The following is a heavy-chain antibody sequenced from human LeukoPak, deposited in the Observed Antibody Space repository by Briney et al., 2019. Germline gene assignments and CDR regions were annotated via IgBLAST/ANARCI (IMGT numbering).Heavy chain of an antibody. J-gene: IGHJ4*02. CDR1: GYTFTSYG. CDR2: ISAYNGNT. Sequence: ASVKVSCKASGYTFTSYGISWVRQAPGQGLEWMGWISAYNGNTNYAQKLQGRATMTTDTSTSTAYVELRSLRSDDTAVYYCARGSVRFLEWTPFDYWGQGTLVTVSS. D-gene: IGHD3-3*01. CDR3: ARGSVRFLEWTPFDY. V-gene: IGHV1-18*01.